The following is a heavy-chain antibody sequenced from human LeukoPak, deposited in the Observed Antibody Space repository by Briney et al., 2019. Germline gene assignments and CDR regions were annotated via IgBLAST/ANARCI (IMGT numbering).Heavy chain of an antibody. J-gene: IGHJ4*02. D-gene: IGHD6-19*01. Sequence: GGSLRLSCAASGFTFSSYWMHWVRQVPGKGLVWVSRTNSDGSYTNYADSVKGRFTISRDNAKNTLYLQMNSLRAEDTAVYFCVRGSSGWYGVDYWGQGTLVTVSP. V-gene: IGHV3-74*01. CDR2: TNSDGSYT. CDR3: VRGSSGWYGVDY. CDR1: GFTFSSYW.